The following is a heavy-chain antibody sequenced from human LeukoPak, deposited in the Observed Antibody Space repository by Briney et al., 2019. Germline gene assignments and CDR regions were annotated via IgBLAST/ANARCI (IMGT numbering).Heavy chain of an antibody. D-gene: IGHD4-17*01. J-gene: IGHJ6*03. CDR1: GGSINSRSYY. Sequence: PSETLSLTCTVSGGSINSRSYYWGWIRQPPGKGLEWIGSVYYGGTTYYNPSLKSRVTISEDTSKNQFSLKLSSVTAADTAVYCCARRATTVTTGYYYYYMDVWGKGTTVTVSS. CDR3: ARRATTVTTGYYYYYMDV. V-gene: IGHV4-39*01. CDR2: VYYGGTT.